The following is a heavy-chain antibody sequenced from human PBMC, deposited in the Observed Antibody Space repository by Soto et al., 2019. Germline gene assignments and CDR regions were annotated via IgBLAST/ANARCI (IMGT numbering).Heavy chain of an antibody. CDR3: ARLIVGATTNAFDI. CDR2: IIPILGIA. Sequence: SVKVSCKASGGTFSSYTISWARQAPGQGLEWMGRIIPILGIANYAQKFQGRVTITADKSTSTAYMELSSLRSEDTAVYYCARLIVGATTNAFDIWGQGTMVTVSS. D-gene: IGHD1-26*01. CDR1: GGTFSSYT. J-gene: IGHJ3*02. V-gene: IGHV1-69*02.